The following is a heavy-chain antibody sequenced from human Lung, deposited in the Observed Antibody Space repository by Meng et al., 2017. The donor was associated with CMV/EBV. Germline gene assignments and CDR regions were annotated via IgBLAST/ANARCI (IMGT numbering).Heavy chain of an antibody. CDR1: EYTFAGYY. J-gene: IGHJ4*02. D-gene: IGHD4-23*01. CDR3: ARDRPDYGGNAGY. V-gene: IGHV1-2*02. Sequence: KASEYTFAGYYKHWVRQAPGQGLKWIGWINPDSSGTNCAQKIQGEVTMTRDTSISTAYMELSRLRYDDTAVYYCARDRPDYGGNAGYWGQGTLVTVSS. CDR2: INPDSSGT.